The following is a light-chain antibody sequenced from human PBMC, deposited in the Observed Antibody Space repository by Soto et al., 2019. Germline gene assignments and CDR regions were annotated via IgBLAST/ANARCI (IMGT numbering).Light chain of an antibody. CDR2: QAS. CDR1: QSISGW. CDR3: QQHNTYSRT. Sequence: DLQMTQSPPTLSASVGDRVTITCPASQSISGWLAWYQQKPGKAPNLLIYQASTLESGVPSRFSGSGSGTEVTLTISNLQPDDFATYHCQQHNTYSRTFGQGTKVEIK. J-gene: IGKJ1*01. V-gene: IGKV1-5*03.